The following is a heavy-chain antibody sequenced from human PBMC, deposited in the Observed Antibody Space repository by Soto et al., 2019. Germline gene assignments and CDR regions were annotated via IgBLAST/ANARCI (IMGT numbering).Heavy chain of an antibody. CDR1: NGSIRSSTYY. J-gene: IGHJ5*02. D-gene: IGHD6-13*01. Sequence: SETLSLTCTVSNGSIRSSTYYWGWIRQPPGKGLEWIGSIYYSGSTYYTPSLKSRVTISVDTSKNQFSLKLTSVTAADTAVYYCARLEQQLSWLDPWGQGTLVTVSS. CDR2: IYYSGST. V-gene: IGHV4-39*01. CDR3: ARLEQQLSWLDP.